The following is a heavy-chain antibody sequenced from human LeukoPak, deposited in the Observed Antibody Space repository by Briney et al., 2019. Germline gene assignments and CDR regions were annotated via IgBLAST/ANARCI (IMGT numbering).Heavy chain of an antibody. J-gene: IGHJ3*02. V-gene: IGHV4-59*08. CDR3: ATQGLVPAALNAFDI. CDR2: LYESGTT. CDR1: GGSISSYS. Sequence: PSETLSLTCSVSGGSISSYSWSWIRQPPGKGLEWIGYLYESGTTNYKASLKSRVTMSVDTSKNHFSLRPSSVTAADTAVYYCATQGLVPAALNAFDIWGQGTLVTVSS. D-gene: IGHD2-2*01.